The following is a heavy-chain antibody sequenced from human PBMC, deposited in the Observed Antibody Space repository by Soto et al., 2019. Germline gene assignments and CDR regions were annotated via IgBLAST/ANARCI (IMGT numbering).Heavy chain of an antibody. J-gene: IGHJ6*02. D-gene: IGHD6-19*01. V-gene: IGHV1-69*12. CDR1: GGTFSNYA. CDR2: IVPIFGTT. Sequence: QVQLVQSGAEVKKPGSSVKVSCKVSGGTFSNYAIDWVRLAPGHGLEWMGGIVPIFGTTYYTQKFQGTATIIADDSTTTAYLEMSSLRSEDTAIYYCARVEAVAGLYNYHGLDVWGQGTAVTVSS. CDR3: ARVEAVAGLYNYHGLDV.